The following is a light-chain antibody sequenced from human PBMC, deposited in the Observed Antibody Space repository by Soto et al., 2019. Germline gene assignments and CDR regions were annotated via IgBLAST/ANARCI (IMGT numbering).Light chain of an antibody. CDR1: HSVTSSF. CDR3: QQYSTSPYT. V-gene: IGKV3-20*01. Sequence: EIVVTQSPGTLSLSPGERATLSCRASHSVTSSFLAWFQQRPGQAPRLLIYGASIRATGIPDRFSGSGSGTDFTLTISRLEPEDFAVYYCQQYSTSPYTFGQGTKLEIK. J-gene: IGKJ2*01. CDR2: GAS.